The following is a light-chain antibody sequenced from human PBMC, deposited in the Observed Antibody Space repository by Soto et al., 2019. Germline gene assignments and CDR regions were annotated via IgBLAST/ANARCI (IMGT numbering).Light chain of an antibody. CDR3: QQYNNWPLT. Sequence: EIVLTQSPATLSVSPGDRATLSCRASQSVSSDLAWFQQKPGQAPRFLIYDASTRATGIPARFSGSGSETDFTLTISSLQSEDFAIYYCQQYNNWPLTVGGGTKVEIK. V-gene: IGKV3-15*01. CDR1: QSVSSD. CDR2: DAS. J-gene: IGKJ4*01.